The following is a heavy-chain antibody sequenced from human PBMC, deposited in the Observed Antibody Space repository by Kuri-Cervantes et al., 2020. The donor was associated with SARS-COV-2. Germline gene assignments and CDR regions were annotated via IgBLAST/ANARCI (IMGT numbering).Heavy chain of an antibody. V-gene: IGHV1-2*02. Sequence: ASVKVSCKASGYTFTSYGISWVRQAPGQGLEWMGWINPNSGGTNYAQKFQGRVTMTRDTSISTAYMELSRLRSDDTAVYYCARGSGVYGDKRSDYWGQGTLVTVSS. J-gene: IGHJ4*02. CDR1: GYTFTSYG. CDR3: ARGSGVYGDKRSDY. CDR2: INPNSGGT. D-gene: IGHD4-17*01.